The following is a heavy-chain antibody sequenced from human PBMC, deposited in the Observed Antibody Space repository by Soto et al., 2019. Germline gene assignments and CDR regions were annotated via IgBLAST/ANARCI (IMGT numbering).Heavy chain of an antibody. CDR1: GFTFTSYG. CDR3: ARSRDGYSFYFYYGMDG. D-gene: IGHD4-4*01. V-gene: IGHV3-30*03. Sequence: PGGSLRLSCAASGFTFTSYGMHWVRQAPGKGLEWMALILHDGSAEHYADSVKGRFTISRDNSKNTLYLQMNSLRAEDTAVYYCARSRDGYSFYFYYGMDGWGQGTTVTVSS. J-gene: IGHJ6*02. CDR2: ILHDGSAE.